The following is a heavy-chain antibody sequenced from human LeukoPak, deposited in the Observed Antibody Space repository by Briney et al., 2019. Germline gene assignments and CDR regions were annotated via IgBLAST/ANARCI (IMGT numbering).Heavy chain of an antibody. CDR2: IYYSGST. J-gene: IGHJ4*02. CDR3: ARPETVAVAGPLKY. CDR1: GGSISSSSYY. Sequence: SETLSLTCTVSGGSISSSSYYWGWIRQPPGKGLEWIGSIYYSGSTYYNPSLKSRVTISVDTSKNQFSLKLSSVTAADTAVYHCARPETVAVAGPLKYWGQRTVVTVSS. D-gene: IGHD6-19*01. V-gene: IGHV4-39*01.